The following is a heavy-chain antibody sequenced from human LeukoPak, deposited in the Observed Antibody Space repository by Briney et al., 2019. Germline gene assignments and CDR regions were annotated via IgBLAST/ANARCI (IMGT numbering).Heavy chain of an antibody. CDR3: ARGSLGYCSSTSCGGGWFDP. CDR2: INHSGST. CDR1: GGSFSGYY. D-gene: IGHD2-2*01. V-gene: IGHV4-34*01. J-gene: IGHJ5*02. Sequence: SETLSLTCAVYGGSFSGYYWSWIRQPPGKGLEWIGEINHSGSTNYNPSLKSRVTISVDTSTNQFSLKLSSVTAADTAVYYCARGSLGYCSSTSCGGGWFDPWGQGTLVTVSS.